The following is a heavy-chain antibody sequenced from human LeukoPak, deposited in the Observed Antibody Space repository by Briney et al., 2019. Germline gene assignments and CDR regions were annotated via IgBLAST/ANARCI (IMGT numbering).Heavy chain of an antibody. CDR3: AKVRAPSGWFNSDY. CDR1: GFTFSNYV. Sequence: GGSLRLSCAASGFTFSNYVMSWVRKAPGKGLEWVSGISGSGDSTYYADSVKGRFTISRDNSKNTLYLQMNSLRVEDTAAYYCAKVRAPSGWFNSDYWGQGTLVTVCS. J-gene: IGHJ4*02. D-gene: IGHD6-19*01. CDR2: ISGSGDST. V-gene: IGHV3-23*01.